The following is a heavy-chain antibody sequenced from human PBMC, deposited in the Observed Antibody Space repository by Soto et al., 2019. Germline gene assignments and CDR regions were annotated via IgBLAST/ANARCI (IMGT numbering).Heavy chain of an antibody. CDR3: ARARSGSSAEDYFDT. Sequence: SQTLSPTCALSGDSVSSYSAAWNWIRQSPSRGLEWLGRTHYRSKWYTDHAVSVKSRISINADTSKNQFSLQLNSVTPEDTAVYYCARARSGSSAEDYFDTWGQGTLVTVSS. CDR2: THYRSKWYT. CDR1: GDSVSSYSAA. J-gene: IGHJ4*02. D-gene: IGHD6-6*01. V-gene: IGHV6-1*01.